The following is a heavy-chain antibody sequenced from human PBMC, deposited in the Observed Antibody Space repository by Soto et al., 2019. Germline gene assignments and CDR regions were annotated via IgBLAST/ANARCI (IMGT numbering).Heavy chain of an antibody. CDR3: VRDHRHYDILTGYYRSYYYYGMDV. J-gene: IGHJ6*02. V-gene: IGHV3-48*01. CDR2: ISSSSSTI. Sequence: PGGSLRLSCAASGFTFSSYSMNWVRQAPGKGLEWVSYISSSSSTINYADSVKGRFTISRDNAKNSLYLQMNSLRAEDTAVYYCVRDHRHYDILTGYYRSYYYYGMDVWGQGTTVTVSS. CDR1: GFTFSSYS. D-gene: IGHD3-9*01.